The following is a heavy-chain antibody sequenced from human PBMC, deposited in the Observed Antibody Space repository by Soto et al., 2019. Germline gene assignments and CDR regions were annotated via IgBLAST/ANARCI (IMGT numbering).Heavy chain of an antibody. D-gene: IGHD5-12*01. CDR2: IYYSGSA. J-gene: IGHJ6*04. Sequence: SETLSLTCTVSGGSISSSSYYWGWIRQPPGKGLEWIGSIYYSGSAYYNPSLKSRVTISVDTSKNQFSLKLSTVTAADTAVYYCARLMVATDFGGYYYYYGMDVWGKGTTVTVS. CDR1: GGSISSSSYY. V-gene: IGHV4-39*01. CDR3: ARLMVATDFGGYYYYYGMDV.